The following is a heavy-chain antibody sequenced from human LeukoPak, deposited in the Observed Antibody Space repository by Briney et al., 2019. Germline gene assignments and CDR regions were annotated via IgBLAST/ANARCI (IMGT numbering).Heavy chain of an antibody. V-gene: IGHV4-34*01. Sequence: SETLSLTCAVYGGSFSGYYWSWIRQPPGKGLEWIGEINHSGSTYYNPSLKSRVTISVDTSKNQFSLKLSSVTAADTAVYYCARHYYDSSGYLVDYWGQGTLVTVSS. J-gene: IGHJ4*02. CDR1: GGSFSGYY. CDR3: ARHYYDSSGYLVDY. D-gene: IGHD3-22*01. CDR2: INHSGST.